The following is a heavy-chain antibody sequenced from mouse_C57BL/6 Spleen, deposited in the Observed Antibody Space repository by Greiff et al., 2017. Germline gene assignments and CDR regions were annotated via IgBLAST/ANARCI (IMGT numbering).Heavy chain of an antibody. V-gene: IGHV1-64*01. CDR1: GYTFTSYW. Sequence: VQLQQPGAELVKPGASVKLSCKASGYTFTSYWMHWVKQRPGQGLEWIGMIHPNSGSTNYNEKFKSKATLTVDKSSSTAYMQLSSLTSEDSAVYYCARGYYYGSSYDYWGKGTTLTVSS. J-gene: IGHJ2*01. CDR2: IHPNSGST. CDR3: ARGYYYGSSYDY. D-gene: IGHD1-1*01.